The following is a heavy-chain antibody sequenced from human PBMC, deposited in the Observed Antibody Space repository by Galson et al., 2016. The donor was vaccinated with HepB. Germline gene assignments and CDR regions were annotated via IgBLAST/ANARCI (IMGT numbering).Heavy chain of an antibody. D-gene: IGHD6-19*01. CDR3: ARVGSGWHYFALDV. CDR1: GFTFSDYY. CDR2: ISSGGSLA. V-gene: IGHV3-11*01. Sequence: SLRLSCAASGFTFSDYYMSWLRQAPGKGLEWVSYISSGGSLAGYAHSVKGRFSISRDNARNSLYLQMNSLTVEDTAVYYCARVGSGWHYFALDVWGQGTTVTVSS. J-gene: IGHJ6*02.